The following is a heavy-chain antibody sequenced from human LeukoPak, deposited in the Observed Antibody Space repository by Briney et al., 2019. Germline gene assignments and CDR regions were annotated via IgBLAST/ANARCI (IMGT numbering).Heavy chain of an antibody. Sequence: SETLSLTCAVSGGSISSSNWWSWVRQPPGKGLEWIGEIYHSGSTNYNLSLKSRVTISVDKSKNQFSLKLSSVTAADTAVYYCARDKGGYSSGWYRPYYFDYWGQGTLVTVSS. CDR1: GGSISSSNW. CDR3: ARDKGGYSSGWYRPYYFDY. D-gene: IGHD6-19*01. CDR2: IYHSGST. J-gene: IGHJ4*02. V-gene: IGHV4-4*02.